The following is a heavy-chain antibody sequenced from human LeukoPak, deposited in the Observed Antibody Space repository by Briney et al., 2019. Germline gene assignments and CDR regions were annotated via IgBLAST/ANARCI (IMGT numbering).Heavy chain of an antibody. Sequence: SETLSLTCTVSGGSISSYYWSWIRQPAGKGLERIGRIYTSGSTNYNASLKSRVSMSVDTSKNQFSLKLSSVTAADTAVFYCARENSGSYREFDYWGQGTLSPSRQ. CDR1: GGSISSYY. J-gene: IGHJ4*02. CDR2: IYTSGST. D-gene: IGHD1-26*01. CDR3: ARENSGSYREFDY. V-gene: IGHV4-4*07.